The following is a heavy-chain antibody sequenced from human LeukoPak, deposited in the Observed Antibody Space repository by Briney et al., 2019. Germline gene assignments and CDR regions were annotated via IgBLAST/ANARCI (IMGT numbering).Heavy chain of an antibody. D-gene: IGHD6-19*01. CDR2: IYSGGST. Sequence: GGSLRLTCAASVSTVSSKYMSWVRQAPGKGLEWISLIYSGGSTYYADSVKGRFTISRDNSKNTLYLQMNSLRAEDTAVYYCATGIAVAGSLDYWGQGTLVTVSS. J-gene: IGHJ4*02. V-gene: IGHV3-53*01. CDR3: ATGIAVAGSLDY. CDR1: VSTVSSKY.